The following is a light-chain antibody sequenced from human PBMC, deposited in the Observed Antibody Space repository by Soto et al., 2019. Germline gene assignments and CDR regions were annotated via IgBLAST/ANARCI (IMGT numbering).Light chain of an antibody. CDR2: SDT. V-gene: IGLV1-44*01. CDR1: SSNIGSNT. J-gene: IGLJ1*01. Sequence: QSVLTQPPPANGTPRRRGTMSFSGGSSNIGSNTVSWYQHLPGTAPQLLIYSDTQRASGVADRFSGFKSGTSASLTISGLQSDDEADYYCAAWDDRSNGALFGTGTKVTVL. CDR3: AAWDDRSNGAL.